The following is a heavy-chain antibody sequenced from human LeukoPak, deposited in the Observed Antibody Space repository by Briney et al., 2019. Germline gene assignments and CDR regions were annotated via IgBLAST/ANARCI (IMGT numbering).Heavy chain of an antibody. Sequence: GGSLRLSCAASGFTFSDYYMSWIRQAPGKGLEWVSVIYSSGDTYYADSVKGRFSISRDNSENTVFLQMNSLRVEDMAIYYCARFTAGWFDPWGQGTLVTVST. CDR3: ARFTAGWFDP. CDR1: GFTFSDYY. V-gene: IGHV3-53*01. J-gene: IGHJ5*02. CDR2: IYSSGDT.